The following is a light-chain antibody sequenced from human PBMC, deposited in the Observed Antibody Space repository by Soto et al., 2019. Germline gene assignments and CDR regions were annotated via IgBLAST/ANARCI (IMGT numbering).Light chain of an antibody. V-gene: IGKV1-5*03. CDR1: QTISSW. CDR2: KAS. CDR3: QQYNSYS. J-gene: IGKJ1*01. Sequence: DIQMTHSPSTLSASVGDRVTITCRASQTISSWLAWYQQKPGKAPKLLIYKASTLKSGVPSRFSGSGSGTEFTLTTSSLQPDDFATYYCQQYNSYSFGQGTKVDI.